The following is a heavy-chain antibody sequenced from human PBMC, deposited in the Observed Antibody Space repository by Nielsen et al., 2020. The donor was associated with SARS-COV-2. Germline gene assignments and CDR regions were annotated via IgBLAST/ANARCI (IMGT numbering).Heavy chain of an antibody. CDR3: ARDDVIVVVPAVPGDYYYYGMDV. V-gene: IGHV1-69*06. Sequence: WVRQAPGQGLEWMGGIIPIFGTANYAQKFQGRVTITADKSTSTAYMELSSLGSEDTAVYYCARDDVIVVVPAVPGDYYYYGMDVWGQGTTVTVSS. D-gene: IGHD2-2*01. J-gene: IGHJ6*02. CDR2: IIPIFGTA.